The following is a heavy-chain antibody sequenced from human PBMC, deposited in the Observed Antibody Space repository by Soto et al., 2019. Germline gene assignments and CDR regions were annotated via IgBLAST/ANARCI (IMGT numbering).Heavy chain of an antibody. D-gene: IGHD1-26*01. CDR2: IKSKAGGGTA. CDR1: EFTRNNAW. J-gene: IGHJ5*02. CDR3: IPTYRGPPARPSLDL. V-gene: IGHV3-15*01. Sequence: GGSLRLSCAASEFTRNNAWMSWVRQAPGKGLEWVGRIKSKAGGGTADYAAPVKARFTISRDDSKKMLYLQMNSLKTEDTAVYYCIPTYRGPPARPSLDLWGQGTPVPVSS.